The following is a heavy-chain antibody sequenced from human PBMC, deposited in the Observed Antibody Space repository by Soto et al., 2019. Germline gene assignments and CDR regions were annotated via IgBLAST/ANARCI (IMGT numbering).Heavy chain of an antibody. D-gene: IGHD5-18*01. CDR1: GDSISSGGYY. J-gene: IGHJ4*02. CDR3: ARCPDTAMVRYYFDY. Sequence: QVQLQESGPGLVKPSQTLSLTCTVSGDSISSGGYYWSWIRQHPGKALEWIGYIYYSGSTFYNPSLKSRLTILVDTSENQFSLKLSSVTAADTAVYYSARCPDTAMVRYYFDYWGQGILVTVSS. V-gene: IGHV4-31*03. CDR2: IYYSGST.